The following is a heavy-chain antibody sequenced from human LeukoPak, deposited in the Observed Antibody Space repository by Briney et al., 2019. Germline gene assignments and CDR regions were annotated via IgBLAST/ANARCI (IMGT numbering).Heavy chain of an antibody. Sequence: SETLSLTCAVSGYSISSGYYWGWIRQPPGKGLEWFGSIYHSGSTYYNPSLKSRVTISVDTSKNQFSLKLSSVTAADTAVYSCARHRMYYYDSSGRGVADAFDIWGQGTMVTVSS. CDR1: GYSISSGYY. CDR3: ARHRMYYYDSSGRGVADAFDI. V-gene: IGHV4-38-2*01. CDR2: IYHSGST. D-gene: IGHD3-22*01. J-gene: IGHJ3*02.